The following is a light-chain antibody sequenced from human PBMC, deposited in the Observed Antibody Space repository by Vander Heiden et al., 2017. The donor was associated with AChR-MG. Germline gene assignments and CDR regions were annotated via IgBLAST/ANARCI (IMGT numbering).Light chain of an antibody. Sequence: QSALTKPASVSGSHGQSITISCTGTSSDVGGYNYVSWYQQHPGKAPKLMIYDVSNRPSGVSNRFSGSKSGNTAPLTISGLQAEDEADYYCSSYTSSSTPLFGGGTKLTVL. V-gene: IGLV2-14*01. CDR1: SSDVGGYNY. CDR3: SSYTSSSTPL. J-gene: IGLJ2*01. CDR2: DVS.